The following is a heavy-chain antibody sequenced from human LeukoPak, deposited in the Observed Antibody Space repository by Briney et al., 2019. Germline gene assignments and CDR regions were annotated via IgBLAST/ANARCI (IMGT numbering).Heavy chain of an antibody. D-gene: IGHD2-2*03. CDR3: ATTLGYCSSTSCFDY. Sequence: GGSLRLSCAASGFTFDDYAMHWVRQAPGKGLEWVSLISWDGGSTYYADSVKGRFTISRDNAKNSLYLQMNSLRAEDTAVYYCATTLGYCSSTSCFDYWGQGTLVTVSP. CDR1: GFTFDDYA. V-gene: IGHV3-43D*04. CDR2: ISWDGGST. J-gene: IGHJ4*02.